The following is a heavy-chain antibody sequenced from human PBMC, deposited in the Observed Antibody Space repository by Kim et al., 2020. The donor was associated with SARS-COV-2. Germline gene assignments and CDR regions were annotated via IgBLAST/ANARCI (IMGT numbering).Heavy chain of an antibody. CDR3: AGGGSGSYSYYFDY. D-gene: IGHD3-10*01. Sequence: DAGKGRLTISRDNAQNSLYVQMNSLRAEDTAVYYCAGGGSGSYSYYFDYWGQGTLVTVSS. J-gene: IGHJ4*02. V-gene: IGHV3-7*04.